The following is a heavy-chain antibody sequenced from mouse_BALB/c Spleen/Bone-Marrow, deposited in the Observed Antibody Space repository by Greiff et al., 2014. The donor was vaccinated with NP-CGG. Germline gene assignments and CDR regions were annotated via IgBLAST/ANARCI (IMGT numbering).Heavy chain of an antibody. V-gene: IGHV1-9*01. CDR1: GYTFSSYW. J-gene: IGHJ2*01. Sequence: QVQLQQPGAELMKPGASVKISCKAIGYTFSSYWIEWIKQRPGHGLEWIGEILPGSVTTNYNGRFKGKATFTADTSSNTAYMQLSSLTSEDSAVYYCARDHFDHWGPGTTLTVSS. CDR3: ARDHFDH. CDR2: ILPGSVTT.